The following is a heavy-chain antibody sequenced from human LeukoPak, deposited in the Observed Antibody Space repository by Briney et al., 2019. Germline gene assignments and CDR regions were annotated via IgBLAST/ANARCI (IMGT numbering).Heavy chain of an antibody. CDR3: ARAAEDILTGYPLIVSPYYFDY. CDR1: GGSISSGDYY. J-gene: IGHJ4*02. Sequence: SETLSLTCTVSGGSISSGDYYWSWIRQPPGKGLEWIGYIYYSGSTNYNPSLKSRVTISVDTSKNQFSLKLSSVTAADTAVYYCARAAEDILTGYPLIVSPYYFDYWGQGTLVTVSS. CDR2: IYYSGST. V-gene: IGHV4-61*08. D-gene: IGHD3-9*01.